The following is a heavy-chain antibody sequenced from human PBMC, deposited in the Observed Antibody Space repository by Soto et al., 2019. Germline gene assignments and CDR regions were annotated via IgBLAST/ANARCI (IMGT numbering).Heavy chain of an antibody. V-gene: IGHV3-30*18. J-gene: IGHJ6*02. CDR3: AKSPQWVAKGGMDV. CDR2: ISNDGIKK. Sequence: GGSMRLSCAAAGFPFSSYGVHWVRPAPGKGLEWVAVISNDGIKKNYGESAKGRFTISRDDSKNTLYLQMNSLRTEDTAVYYCAKSPQWVAKGGMDVWGQGTTVTVSS. D-gene: IGHD1-26*01. CDR1: GFPFSSYG.